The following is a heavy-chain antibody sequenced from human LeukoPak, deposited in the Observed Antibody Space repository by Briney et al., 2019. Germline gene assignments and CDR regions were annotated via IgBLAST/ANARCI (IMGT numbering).Heavy chain of an antibody. V-gene: IGHV4-59*08. D-gene: IGHD2-15*01. CDR1: GGSISSYY. CDR2: IYYSGST. Sequence: PSETLSLTCTVSGGSISSYYWSWIRQPPGKGLEWIGYIYYSGSTNYNPSLKSRVTISVDTSKNQFSLKLSSVTAADTAVYYCARLGEIGGCGPEVDIDYWGQGTLVTVSS. CDR3: ARLGEIGGCGPEVDIDY. J-gene: IGHJ4*02.